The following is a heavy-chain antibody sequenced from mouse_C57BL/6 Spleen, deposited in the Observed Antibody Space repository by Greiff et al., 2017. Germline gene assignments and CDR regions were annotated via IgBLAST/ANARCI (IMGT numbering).Heavy chain of an antibody. J-gene: IGHJ3*01. Sequence: VQLQQSGPELVKPGASVKMSCKASGYTFTDYNMHWVKQSPGKGLEWIGYINPNNGGTSYNQKFKGKATLTVNKSSSTAYMELRSLTSEDAAVYYCAGEDGGFAYWGQGTLVTVSA. CDR3: AGEDGGFAY. CDR1: GYTFTDYN. V-gene: IGHV1-22*01. CDR2: INPNNGGT.